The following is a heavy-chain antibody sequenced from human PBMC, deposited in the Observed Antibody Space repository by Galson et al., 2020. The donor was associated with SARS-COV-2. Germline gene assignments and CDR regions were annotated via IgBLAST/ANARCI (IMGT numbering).Heavy chain of an antibody. J-gene: IGHJ5*02. Sequence: GGSLRLSCAASGFTFNIYAMSWIRQAPGKGLEWVSDISNSGITAYYADPVKGRFTISRDNSKNMLYLQMNSLKTEDTAVYYCARDVVPHSMWELTQPPTLDLWGQGTLVSVSS. D-gene: IGHD1-26*01. CDR2: ISNSGITA. CDR3: ARDVVPHSMWELTQPPTLDL. V-gene: IGHV3-23*01. CDR1: GFTFNIYA.